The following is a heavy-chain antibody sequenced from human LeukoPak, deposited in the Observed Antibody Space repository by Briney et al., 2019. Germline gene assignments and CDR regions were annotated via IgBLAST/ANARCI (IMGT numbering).Heavy chain of an antibody. J-gene: IGHJ4*02. CDR1: GGSISSSSYY. CDR3: ARQSSGWYPEHFDY. CDR2: IYYSGST. V-gene: IGHV4-39*01. Sequence: PSETLSLTCTVSGGSISSSSYYWGWIRQPPGKGLEWLGSIYYSGSTYYNPSLKSRVTISVDTSKNQFSLKLSSVTAADTAVYYCARQSSGWYPEHFDYWGQGTLVTVSS. D-gene: IGHD6-19*01.